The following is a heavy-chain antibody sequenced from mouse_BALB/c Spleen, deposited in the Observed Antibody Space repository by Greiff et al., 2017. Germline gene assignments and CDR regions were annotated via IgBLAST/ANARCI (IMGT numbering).Heavy chain of an antibody. D-gene: IGHD2-4*01. CDR3: TRDNYDYDGGAWFAY. CDR1: GFTFSSYT. J-gene: IGHJ3*01. Sequence: DVKLVESGGGLVKPGGSLKLSCAASGFTFSSYTMSWVRQTPEKRLEWVATISSGGSYTYYPDSVKGRFTISRDNAKNTLYLQMSSLKSEDTAMYYCTRDNYDYDGGAWFAYWGQGTLVTVSA. CDR2: ISSGGSYT. V-gene: IGHV5-6-4*01.